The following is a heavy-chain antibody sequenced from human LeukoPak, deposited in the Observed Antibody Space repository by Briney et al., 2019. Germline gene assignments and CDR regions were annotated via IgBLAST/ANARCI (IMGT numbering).Heavy chain of an antibody. J-gene: IGHJ4*02. V-gene: IGHV3-21*04. CDR1: GFTFSSYG. Sequence: PGGSLRLSCAASGFTFSSYGMNWVRQAPGKGLEWVSSISSSSRYIYYADSVKGRFTISRDNAKNSLYLQMNSLRAEDTAVYYCAKASAMIVVVSKHFDYWGQGTLVTVSS. D-gene: IGHD3-22*01. CDR3: AKASAMIVVVSKHFDY. CDR2: ISSSSRYI.